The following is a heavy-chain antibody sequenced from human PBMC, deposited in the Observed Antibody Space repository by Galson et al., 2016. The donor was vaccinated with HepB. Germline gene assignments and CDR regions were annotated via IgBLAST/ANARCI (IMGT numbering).Heavy chain of an antibody. CDR3: TRAPIRDDILTGYYTPPPDFDY. D-gene: IGHD3-9*01. CDR2: INPNSGGT. CDR1: GYTFTDYY. Sequence: SVKVSCKASGYTFTDYYMHWVRQPPGQGLEWMGWINPNSGGTNYAQKFQGRVTMTRDTSISTAYMELSRLASGDTAVYYCTRAPIRDDILTGYYTPPPDFDYWGQGTRVTVAS. V-gene: IGHV1-2*02. J-gene: IGHJ4*02.